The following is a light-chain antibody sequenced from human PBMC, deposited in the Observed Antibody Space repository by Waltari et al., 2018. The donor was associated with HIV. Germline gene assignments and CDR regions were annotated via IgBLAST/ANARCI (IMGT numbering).Light chain of an antibody. J-gene: IGLJ1*01. CDR3: QVWDSNSDHYV. CDR2: YDS. Sequence: SYVLTQPPSVSVAPGKTATITWGGNHLGDKRLPWYQPKSGQAPVLVIFYDSARPSGIPERFSGSNSGNTATLTISRVEAGDEADYYCQVWDSNSDHYVFGTGTKVTVL. V-gene: IGLV3-21*01. CDR1: HLGDKR.